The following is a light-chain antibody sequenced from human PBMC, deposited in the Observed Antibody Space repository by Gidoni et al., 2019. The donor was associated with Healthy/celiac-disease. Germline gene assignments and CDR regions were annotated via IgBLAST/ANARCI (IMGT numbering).Light chain of an antibody. V-gene: IGKV1-5*01. CDR3: QQYNSYLWT. J-gene: IGKJ1*01. Sequence: DIQMTQSPSTLSASAGDRVTITCRAIQSISSWLAWYQQKPGKAPKLLIYDASSLESGVPSRFSGSGSGTEFTLTISSLQPDDFATYYCQQYNSYLWTFGQGTKVEIK. CDR1: QSISSW. CDR2: DAS.